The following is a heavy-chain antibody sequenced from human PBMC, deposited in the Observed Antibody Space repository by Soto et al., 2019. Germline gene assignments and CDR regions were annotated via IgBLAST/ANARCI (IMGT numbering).Heavy chain of an antibody. V-gene: IGHV4-61*01. CDR3: ARDLTATYGAYLMDV. CDR2: IYSTGST. Sequence: PSETLSLTCSVYDVSVSSGSYYWSWIRQPPGKGLEWIGCIYSTGSTKHNPSLKSRAIISVDTSKNQFSLKLTSVTAADTAVYYCARDLTATYGAYLMDVWGQGTTVTVS. J-gene: IGHJ6*02. CDR1: DVSVSSGSYY. D-gene: IGHD4-17*01.